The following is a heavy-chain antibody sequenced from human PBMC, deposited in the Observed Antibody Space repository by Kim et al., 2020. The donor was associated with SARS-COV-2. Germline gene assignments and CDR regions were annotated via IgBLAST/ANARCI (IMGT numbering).Heavy chain of an antibody. V-gene: IGHV1-8*01. CDR1: GYTFTSYD. J-gene: IGHJ5*02. CDR2: MNPNSGNT. Sequence: ASVKVSCKASGYTFTSYDINWVRQATGQGLEWMGWMNPNSGNTGYAQKFQGRVTMTRNTSISTAYMELSSLRSEDTAVYYCARVGQDYVWGSYRYRWFDPWGQGTLVTVSS. CDR3: ARVGQDYVWGSYRYRWFDP. D-gene: IGHD3-16*02.